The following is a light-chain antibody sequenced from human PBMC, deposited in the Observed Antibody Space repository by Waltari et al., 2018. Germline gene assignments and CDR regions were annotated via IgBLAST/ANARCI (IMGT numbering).Light chain of an antibody. CDR3: ATWDASLTGWV. Sequence: QSVLTQPPSASGTPGQRVTISCSGSSSNIGRNPVNWYQQLPGTAPKLLIHSNNQRPSGVPDRFSVSKPGTSASLAISGLQSEDEADYYCATWDASLTGWVFGGGTKLTVL. V-gene: IGLV1-44*01. CDR2: SNN. J-gene: IGLJ2*01. CDR1: SSNIGRNP.